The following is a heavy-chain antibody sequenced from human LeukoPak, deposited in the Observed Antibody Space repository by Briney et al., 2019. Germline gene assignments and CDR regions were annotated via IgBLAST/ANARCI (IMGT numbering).Heavy chain of an antibody. V-gene: IGHV3-23*01. J-gene: IGHJ4*02. CDR1: GFTFNNYA. D-gene: IGHD2-15*01. CDR3: AKAPQRSCGGVRCYPFDY. Sequence: GGSLRLSCAASGFTFNNYAMSWARQAPGKGLEWVSVFGGGVSTTYYADSVKGRFTISRDNSKNMLYLQMNSLRVEDTAVYYCAKAPQRSCGGVRCYPFDYWGQGALVTVSS. CDR2: FGGGVSTT.